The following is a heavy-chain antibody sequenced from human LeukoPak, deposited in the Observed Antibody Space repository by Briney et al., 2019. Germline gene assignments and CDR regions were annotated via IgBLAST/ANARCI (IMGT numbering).Heavy chain of an antibody. Sequence: SETLSLTCTVSGGSISNYHWSWIRQPPGKGLECMGYIYYSGTTNYNPSLKSRVTISVDTSKNQFSLKLSSVTAADTAVYYCARHGGYSSPYLHWGQGTLVTVSS. D-gene: IGHD6-13*01. J-gene: IGHJ1*01. CDR1: GGSISNYH. CDR2: IYYSGTT. CDR3: ARHGGYSSPYLH. V-gene: IGHV4-59*08.